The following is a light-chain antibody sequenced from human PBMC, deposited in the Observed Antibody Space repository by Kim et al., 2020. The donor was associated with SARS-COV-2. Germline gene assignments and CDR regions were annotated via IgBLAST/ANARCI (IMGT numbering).Light chain of an antibody. Sequence: DIQMTQSPSTLSAAVGDRVTIDCRASQSISTWLAWYQHKPGNAPKLLIYDASILESGIPSRFSGSGSGTEFTLSISSLQPGDFATYNCQKYSSYAASFGQGTKLDIK. V-gene: IGKV1-5*01. CDR3: QKYSSYAAS. J-gene: IGKJ2*01. CDR2: DAS. CDR1: QSISTW.